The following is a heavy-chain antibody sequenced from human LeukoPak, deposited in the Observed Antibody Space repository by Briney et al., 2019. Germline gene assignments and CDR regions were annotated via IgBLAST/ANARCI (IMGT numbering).Heavy chain of an antibody. D-gene: IGHD3-10*01. CDR2: INPSGGST. V-gene: IGHV1-2*02. Sequence: GASVKVSCKASGYTFTSFYMYWVRQAPGQGLEWMGIINPSGGSTNYAQKFQGRVTMTRDTSISTAYMELSRLRSDDTAVYYCARKGRLLWFGGRNFVFRSNENWFDPWGQGTLVTVSS. CDR1: GYTFTSFY. J-gene: IGHJ5*02. CDR3: ARKGRLLWFGGRNFVFRSNENWFDP.